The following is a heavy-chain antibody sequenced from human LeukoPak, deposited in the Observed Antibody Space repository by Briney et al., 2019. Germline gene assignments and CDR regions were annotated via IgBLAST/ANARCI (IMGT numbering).Heavy chain of an antibody. D-gene: IGHD2-21*02. V-gene: IGHV4-59*08. CDR3: ARQTVSGFDP. CDR2: IYYSGST. Sequence: SETLSLTCSVSGGSISSYYWSWIRQPPGKGLERIGYIYYSGSTNYNPSLKSRVTISVDTSKNQFSLKLSSVTAADTAVYYCARQTVSGFDPWGQGTLVTVSS. CDR1: GGSISSYY. J-gene: IGHJ5*02.